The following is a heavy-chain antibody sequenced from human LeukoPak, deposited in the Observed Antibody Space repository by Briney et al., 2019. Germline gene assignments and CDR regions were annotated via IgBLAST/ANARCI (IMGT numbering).Heavy chain of an antibody. J-gene: IGHJ4*02. CDR3: AKQLDSSGYYLDY. D-gene: IGHD3-22*01. V-gene: IGHV3-23*01. CDR2: ISGSGGST. Sequence: LGGSLRLSCAASGFTFSSYAMSWVRQAPGKGLEWVSAISGSGGSTYYADSVKGRFTISRDNSKNTLYLQMNSLRAEDTAVYYCAKQLDSSGYYLDYWGQGTLVTVSS. CDR1: GFTFSSYA.